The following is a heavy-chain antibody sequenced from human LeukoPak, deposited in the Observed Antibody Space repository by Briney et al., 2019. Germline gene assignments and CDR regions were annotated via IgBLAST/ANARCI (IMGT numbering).Heavy chain of an antibody. CDR1: GGTFSSYA. CDR3: ARVADGYNYYFDY. D-gene: IGHD5-24*01. CDR2: IIPILGIA. V-gene: IGHV1-69*04. J-gene: IGHJ4*02. Sequence: ASVKVSCKASGGTFSSYAIIWVRQAPGQGLEWMGRIIPILGIANYAQKFQGRVTITADKSTSTAYMELSSLRSEDTAVYYCARVADGYNYYFDYWGQGTLVTVSS.